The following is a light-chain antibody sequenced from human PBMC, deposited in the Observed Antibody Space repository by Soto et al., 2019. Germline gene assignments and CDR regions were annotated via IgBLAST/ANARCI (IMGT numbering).Light chain of an antibody. V-gene: IGKV1-27*01. J-gene: IGKJ4*01. CDR2: GAT. Sequence: DIQVTQSPSTLSASAGDRVTITCRASQGFSNYLAWYQQKPGEVPKLLISGATTLQPGVPSRFSGTVYGTHFTLSISSLQPEDAAYYYCQKYNTAPLTFGGGTKV. CDR1: QGFSNY. CDR3: QKYNTAPLT.